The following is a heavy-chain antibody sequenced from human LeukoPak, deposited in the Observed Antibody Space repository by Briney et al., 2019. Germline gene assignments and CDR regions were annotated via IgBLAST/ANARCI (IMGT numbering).Heavy chain of an antibody. CDR1: GGSIPSYY. CDR3: ARGIATAGTLDF. CDR2: VFYSGDT. D-gene: IGHD6-13*01. V-gene: IGHV4-59*13. Sequence: SGTLSLTCTVSGGSIPSYYWTWIRQPPGKGLEWIGYVFYSGDTNYNPSLKSRVTISVDASRNQFSLRLRSVTAADTALYYCARGIATAGTLDFWGQGTLVTVSS. J-gene: IGHJ4*02.